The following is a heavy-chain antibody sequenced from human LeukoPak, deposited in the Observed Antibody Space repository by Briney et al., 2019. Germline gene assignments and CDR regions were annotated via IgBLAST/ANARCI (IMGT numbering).Heavy chain of an antibody. Sequence: PGGSLRLSCAASGFTVNSNYMSWGRHAPRKGLEWGPVIYSGENTYNPDSVKGRFTIYRDNSKNTLFLQMNSLRAEDTAVYYCASDSHSSWYFDYWGQGTLVTVSS. CDR3: ASDSHSSWYFDY. J-gene: IGHJ4*02. V-gene: IGHV3-53*01. CDR1: GFTVNSNY. CDR2: IYSGENT. D-gene: IGHD2-21*01.